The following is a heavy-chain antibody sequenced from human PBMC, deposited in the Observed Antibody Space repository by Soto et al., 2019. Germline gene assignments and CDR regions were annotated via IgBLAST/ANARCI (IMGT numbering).Heavy chain of an antibody. V-gene: IGHV1-18*04. CDR1: GYTFTSYG. Sequence: ASVKVSCKASGYTFTSYGISWVRQAPGQGLEWMGWISAYNGNTNYAQKLQGRVTMTTDTSTSTAYMELRSLRSDDTAVYYCARALALAYYYDSSGYLNWFDPWGQGTLVTVSS. CDR3: ARALALAYYYDSSGYLNWFDP. J-gene: IGHJ5*02. CDR2: ISAYNGNT. D-gene: IGHD3-22*01.